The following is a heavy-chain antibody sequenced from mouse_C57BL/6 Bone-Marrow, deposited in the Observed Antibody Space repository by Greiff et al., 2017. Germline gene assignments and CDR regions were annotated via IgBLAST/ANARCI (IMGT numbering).Heavy chain of an antibody. D-gene: IGHD2-4*01. J-gene: IGHJ1*03. Sequence: DVKLVESGGDLVKPGGSLKLSCAASGFTFSSYGMSWVRQTPDKRLEWVATISSGGSYTYYPDSVKGRFTISRDNAKNTLYLQMSSLKSEDTAMYYCARPVDYDVLWYFDVWGTGTTVTVSS. CDR2: ISSGGSYT. V-gene: IGHV5-6*02. CDR3: ARPVDYDVLWYFDV. CDR1: GFTFSSYG.